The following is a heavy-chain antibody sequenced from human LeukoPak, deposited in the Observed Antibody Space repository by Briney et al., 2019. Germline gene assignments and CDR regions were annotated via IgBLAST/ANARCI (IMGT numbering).Heavy chain of an antibody. V-gene: IGHV4-4*02. Sequence: PSETLSLTCAVSGGSISSSNWWSWVRPPPGKGLEWIGHIYYSGSTNYSPSLKSRVTISIDTSKNQFSLKLSSVTAADTAVYYCARDSGSGTYYWGQGTLVTISS. CDR2: IYYSGST. J-gene: IGHJ4*02. CDR1: GGSISSSNW. CDR3: ARDSGSGTYY. D-gene: IGHD6-19*01.